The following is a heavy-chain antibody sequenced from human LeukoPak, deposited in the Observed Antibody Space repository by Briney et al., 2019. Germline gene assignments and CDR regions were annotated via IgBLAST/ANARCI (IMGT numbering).Heavy chain of an antibody. Sequence: SETLSLTCTVSGGSISSSSYYWGWIRQPPGKGLEWIGSIYYSRSTYYNPSLKSRVTISVDTSKNQFSLKLSSVTAADTAVYYCARGRASPPYCSSTSCYLRGLSYYYMDVWGKGTTVTVSS. CDR3: ARGRASPPYCSSTSCYLRGLSYYYMDV. D-gene: IGHD2-2*01. J-gene: IGHJ6*03. V-gene: IGHV4-39*07. CDR2: IYYSRST. CDR1: GGSISSSSYY.